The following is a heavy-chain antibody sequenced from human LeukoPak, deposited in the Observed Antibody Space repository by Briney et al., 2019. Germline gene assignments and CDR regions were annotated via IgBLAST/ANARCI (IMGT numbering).Heavy chain of an antibody. CDR3: ARSGKYCGGDCYPAEYFQH. CDR2: ISSSSSYI. J-gene: IGHJ1*01. CDR1: GFTFSSYS. Sequence: GGSLRLSCAASGFTFSSYSMNWVRQAPGKGLEWVSSISSSSSYIYYADSVKGRFTISRDNAKNSLYLQMNSLRADDTAVYYCARSGKYCGGDCYPAEYFQHWGQGTLVTVSS. V-gene: IGHV3-21*01. D-gene: IGHD2-21*02.